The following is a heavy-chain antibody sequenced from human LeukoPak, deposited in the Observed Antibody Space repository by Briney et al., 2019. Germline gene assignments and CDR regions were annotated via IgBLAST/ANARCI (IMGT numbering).Heavy chain of an antibody. CDR1: GGTFSSYA. Sequence: EASVKVSCKASGGTFSSYAISWVRQAPGQGLEWMGGIIPIFGTANYAQKFQGRVTITADESTSTAYMELSSLRSEDTAVYYCARTQVDQWFGEQLYYYYMDVWGKGTTVTVSS. CDR3: ARTQVDQWFGEQLYYYYMDV. D-gene: IGHD3-10*01. J-gene: IGHJ6*03. CDR2: IIPIFGTA. V-gene: IGHV1-69*13.